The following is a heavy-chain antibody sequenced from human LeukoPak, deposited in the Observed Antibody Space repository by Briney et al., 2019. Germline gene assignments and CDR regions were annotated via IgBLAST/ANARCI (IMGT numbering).Heavy chain of an antibody. Sequence: PGGSLRLSCAASGFTFSSYAMSWVRQAPGKGLEWVSAISGTGSSTYYADSVKGRFTISRDNSKNTLYLQMNSLRAEDTAVYYCARRAGAYSHPYDYWGQGTLVTVSS. J-gene: IGHJ4*02. CDR1: GFTFSSYA. CDR3: ARRAGAYSHPYDY. CDR2: ISGTGSST. V-gene: IGHV3-23*01. D-gene: IGHD4/OR15-4a*01.